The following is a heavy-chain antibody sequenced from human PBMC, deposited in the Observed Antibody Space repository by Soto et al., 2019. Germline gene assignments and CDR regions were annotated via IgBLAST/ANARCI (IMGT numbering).Heavy chain of an antibody. V-gene: IGHV5-10-1*01. CDR2: IDPSDSYT. CDR3: ARMEESWFDP. CDR1: GYSFTSYW. J-gene: IGHJ5*02. Sequence: PGEALKISCKGSGYSFTSYWISWVRQMPGKGLEWMGRIDPSDSYTNYSPSFQGHVTISADKSISTAYLQWSSLKASDTAMYYCARMEESWFDPWGQGTLVPSPQ. D-gene: IGHD1-1*01.